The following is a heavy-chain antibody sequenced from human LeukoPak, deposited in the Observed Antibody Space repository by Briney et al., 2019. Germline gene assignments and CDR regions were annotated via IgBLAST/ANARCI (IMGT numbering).Heavy chain of an antibody. CDR1: AFTFSSYA. CDR3: AKPLCSGGSCLYYFDY. J-gene: IGHJ4*02. D-gene: IGHD2-15*01. CDR2: ISGSGGST. Sequence: GGSLRLSCAASAFTFSSYAMSWVRQAPGKGLEWVSAISGSGGSTYYADSVKGRFAISRDNSKNTLYLQMNNLRAEDTAVYYCAKPLCSGGSCLYYFDYWGQGTLVTVSS. V-gene: IGHV3-23*01.